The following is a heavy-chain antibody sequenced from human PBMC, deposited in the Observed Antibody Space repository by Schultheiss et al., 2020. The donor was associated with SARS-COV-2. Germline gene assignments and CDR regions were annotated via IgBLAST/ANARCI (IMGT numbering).Heavy chain of an antibody. Sequence: GGSLRLSCAASGFTFSSYTMNWVRQAPGKGLEWVSSISGDSSFIYYADSLKGRFTISRDNAKNSLYLQMNSLRAEDTAVYYCARHQGIPIWGQGTKVTVSS. CDR2: ISGDSSFI. D-gene: IGHD3-10*01. V-gene: IGHV3-21*01. CDR1: GFTFSSYT. CDR3: ARHQGIPI. J-gene: IGHJ3*02.